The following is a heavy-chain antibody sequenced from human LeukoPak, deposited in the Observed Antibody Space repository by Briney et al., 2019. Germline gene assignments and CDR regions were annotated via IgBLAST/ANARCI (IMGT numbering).Heavy chain of an antibody. J-gene: IGHJ3*02. D-gene: IGHD3-10*02. CDR1: GGSISSYY. Sequence: SETLSLTGTVSGGSISSYYWSWIRQPPGKGLEWIGEISHTGTTHSNPSLKSRVTISVDTPKNQFSLRLTSVTAADTAVYYCARNPTSKTMSRDSFDIWGQGTFVTVSS. CDR2: ISHTGTT. V-gene: IGHV4-34*01. CDR3: ARNPTSKTMSRDSFDI.